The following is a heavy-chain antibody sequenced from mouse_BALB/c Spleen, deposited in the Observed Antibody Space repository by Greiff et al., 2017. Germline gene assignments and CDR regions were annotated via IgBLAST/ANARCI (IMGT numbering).Heavy chain of an antibody. CDR2: ISSGGSYT. J-gene: IGHJ3*01. CDR3: ARHEAYDRYWFAY. D-gene: IGHD2-14*01. CDR1: GFTFSSYA. V-gene: IGHV5-9-3*01. Sequence: EVKLMESGGGLVKPGGSLKLSCAASGFTFSSYAMSWVRQTPEKRLEWVATISSGGSYTYYPDSVKGRFTISRDNAKNTLYLQMSSLRSEDTAMYYCARHEAYDRYWFAYWGQGTLVTVSA.